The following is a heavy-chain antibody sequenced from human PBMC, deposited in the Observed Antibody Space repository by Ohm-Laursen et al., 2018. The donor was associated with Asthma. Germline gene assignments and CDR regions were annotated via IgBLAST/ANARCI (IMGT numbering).Heavy chain of an antibody. D-gene: IGHD4-17*01. CDR1: GFTFRDYY. J-gene: IGHJ6*02. V-gene: IGHV3-11*01. CDR3: AKCNYADDGYYYGVDV. Sequence: GSLRLSCAASGFTFRDYYMSWIRQAPGKGLEWISYIGTTYTTYYADSVKGRFTISRDNAKNSLYLQMNSLRAEDTAVYYCAKCNYADDGYYYGVDVWGQGTTVTVSS. CDR2: IGTTYTT.